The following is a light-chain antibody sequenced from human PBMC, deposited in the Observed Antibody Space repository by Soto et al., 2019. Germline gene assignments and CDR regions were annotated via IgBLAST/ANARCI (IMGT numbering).Light chain of an antibody. CDR2: DVS. CDR3: CSYTPSSTYV. Sequence: QSALTQPASVSGCPGQSITIPCTGTSSDIGAYNYISWYQQHPGKAPKVMIYDVSSRPSGVSNRFSGSKSGNTASLTISGLQAEDEADYYCCSYTPSSTYVFGTGTKVTVL. CDR1: SSDIGAYNY. V-gene: IGLV2-14*01. J-gene: IGLJ1*01.